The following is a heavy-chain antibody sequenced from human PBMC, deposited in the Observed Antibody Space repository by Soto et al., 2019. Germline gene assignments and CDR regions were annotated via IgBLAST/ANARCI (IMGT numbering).Heavy chain of an antibody. D-gene: IGHD4-4*01. Sequence: GESLKISCKGSGYSFTSYWIGWVRQMPGKGLEWMGIIYPGDSDTRYSPSFQGQVTISADKSISTAYLQWSSLKASDTAMYYCAKQGGRNNTTTTVTAGQYYYYGMDVWGQGTTVTVSS. V-gene: IGHV5-51*01. CDR1: GYSFTSYW. CDR3: AKQGGRNNTTTTVTAGQYYYYGMDV. J-gene: IGHJ6*02. CDR2: IYPGDSDT.